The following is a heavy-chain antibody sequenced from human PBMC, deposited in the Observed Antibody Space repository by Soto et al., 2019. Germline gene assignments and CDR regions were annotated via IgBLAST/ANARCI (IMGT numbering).Heavy chain of an antibody. CDR2: IKQDGSEK. Sequence: EVQLLESGGGLVQPGESLRVSCAASGFTFSDSWMDWVRQAPGKGPEWVANIKQDGSEKNYVDSVKGRFTISRDNAKNSLYLQMNSLRAEDTAVYYCASLGRHGWGQGTTVTVSS. CDR1: GFTFSDSW. CDR3: ASLGRHG. V-gene: IGHV3-7*01. D-gene: IGHD3-16*01. J-gene: IGHJ6*02.